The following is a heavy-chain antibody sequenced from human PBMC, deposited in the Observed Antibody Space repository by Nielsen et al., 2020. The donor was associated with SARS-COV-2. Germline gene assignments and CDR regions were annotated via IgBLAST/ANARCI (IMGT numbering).Heavy chain of an antibody. V-gene: IGHV3-7*05. CDR3: ARDAAYSRFDY. CDR2: INEDGSVV. Sequence: GESLKTSCAASGLILSSSWMVWVRQAPGKGLEWVANINEDGSVVNYVDSVKGRFTISRDNAGKSLYLQMNSLRAEDTAVYYCARDAAYSRFDYWGQGTLVTVSS. J-gene: IGHJ4*02. CDR1: GLILSSSW. D-gene: IGHD4-11*01.